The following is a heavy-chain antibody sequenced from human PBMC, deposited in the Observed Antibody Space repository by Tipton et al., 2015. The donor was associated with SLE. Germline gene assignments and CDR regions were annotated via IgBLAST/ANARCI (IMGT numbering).Heavy chain of an antibody. CDR1: GGSISNHY. D-gene: IGHD3-3*01. Sequence: TLSLTCAVSGGSISNHYWSWIRQPPGKGLEWIGYVYYTGSTNYNPSLKSRVTISVDTSNNQFSLKLSSVTAADTAVYYCARGERFLEWLSPWYFDYWGQGTLVTVSS. V-gene: IGHV4-59*11. J-gene: IGHJ4*02. CDR3: ARGERFLEWLSPWYFDY. CDR2: VYYTGST.